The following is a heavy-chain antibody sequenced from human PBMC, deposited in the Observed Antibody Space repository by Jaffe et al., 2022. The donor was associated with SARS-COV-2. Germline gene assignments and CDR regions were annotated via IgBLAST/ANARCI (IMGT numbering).Heavy chain of an antibody. J-gene: IGHJ4*02. CDR1: GISLNISGVG. CDR2: IYWDDDK. Sequence: QITLKESGPALVKVTQTLTLTCTFSGISLNISGVGVGWIRQPPGKALEWLALIYWDDDKRYSPSLKTRLSITKDTSKNHVVLTMTNVDPVDTATYYCAHSLWAGTFDYWGQGTLVTVTS. CDR3: AHSLWAGTFDY. D-gene: IGHD1-1*01. V-gene: IGHV2-5*02.